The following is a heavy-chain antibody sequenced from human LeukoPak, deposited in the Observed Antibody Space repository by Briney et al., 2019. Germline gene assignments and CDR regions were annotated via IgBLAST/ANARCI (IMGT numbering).Heavy chain of an antibody. CDR1: GFTVSSNY. D-gene: IGHD4-11*01. CDR3: ARGPAYCSNSHFDY. CDR2: IYSGGST. Sequence: GGSLRLSCAASGFTVSSNYMSWVRQAPGKGLEWVSVIYSGGSTYYADSVKGRFTISRDNSKNTLYLQMNSLRAEDTAVYYCARGPAYCSNSHFDYWGQGTLVTVSS. J-gene: IGHJ4*02. V-gene: IGHV3-66*01.